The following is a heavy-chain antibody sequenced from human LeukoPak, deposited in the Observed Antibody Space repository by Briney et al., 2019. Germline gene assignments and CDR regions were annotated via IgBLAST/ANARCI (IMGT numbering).Heavy chain of an antibody. CDR2: ISAYNGNT. V-gene: IGHV1-18*01. CDR1: GYTFTSYG. Sequence: ASAKVSCKASGYTFTSYGISWVRQAPGQGLEWMGWISAYNGNTNYAQKLQGRVTMTTDTSTSTAYMELRSLRSDDTAVYYCARDQNIVVAKGYYFDYWGQGTLVTVSS. CDR3: ARDQNIVVAKGYYFDY. J-gene: IGHJ4*02. D-gene: IGHD2-21*01.